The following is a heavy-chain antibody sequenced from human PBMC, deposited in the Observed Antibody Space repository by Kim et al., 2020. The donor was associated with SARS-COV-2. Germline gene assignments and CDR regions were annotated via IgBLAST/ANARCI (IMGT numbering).Heavy chain of an antibody. D-gene: IGHD6-25*01. J-gene: IGHJ6*02. V-gene: IGHV3-21*01. CDR3: ARGPIAAAGSYGMDV. Sequence: SVNGQSTNSRDNAKHSLYLQMNSLRAEDTAVYYCARGPIAAAGSYGMDVWGQGTTVTVSS.